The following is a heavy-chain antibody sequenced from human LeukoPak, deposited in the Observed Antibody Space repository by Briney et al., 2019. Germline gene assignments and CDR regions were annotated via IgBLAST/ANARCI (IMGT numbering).Heavy chain of an antibody. CDR2: IYYSGST. CDR1: GGSISSGGYY. J-gene: IGHJ4*02. V-gene: IGHV4-31*03. CDR3: AREDSSGWYTFDY. D-gene: IGHD6-19*01. Sequence: SETLSLTCTVSGGSISSGGYYWSWIRQRPGKGLEWIGYIYYSGSTYYNPSLKSRVTLSVDTSKNQFSLKLSSVTAADTAVYYCAREDSSGWYTFDYWGQGTLVTVSS.